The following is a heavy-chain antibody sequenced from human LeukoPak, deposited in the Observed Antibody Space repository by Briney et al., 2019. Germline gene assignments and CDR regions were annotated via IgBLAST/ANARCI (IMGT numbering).Heavy chain of an antibody. V-gene: IGHV3-9*03. CDR1: GFIFDDYA. Sequence: SLRLSCAASGFIFDDYAMHWVRQAPGKGLEWVSGISWNSDTIGYADSVKGRFTISRDNAKNSLYLQMNSLRAEDMALYYCAKGEDDGYSGYGGRLNDAFDIWGQGTMVTVSS. CDR3: AKGEDDGYSGYGGRLNDAFDI. J-gene: IGHJ3*02. D-gene: IGHD5-12*01. CDR2: ISWNSDTI.